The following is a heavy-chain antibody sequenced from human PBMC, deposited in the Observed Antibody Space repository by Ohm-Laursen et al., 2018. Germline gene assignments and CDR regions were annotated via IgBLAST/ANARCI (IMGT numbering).Heavy chain of an antibody. CDR2: TWYDGSSK. CDR1: GFSFSTHG. V-gene: IGHV3-33*03. CDR3: AKDPNYDFWSGYYGYYFDY. Sequence: SLRLSCAASGFSFSTHGMNWVRQAPGKGLEWLAVTWYDGSSKYYADSVKGRFTISRDNAKNSLYLQMNSLRAEDTAVYYCAKDPNYDFWSGYYGYYFDYWGQGTLVTVSS. J-gene: IGHJ4*02. D-gene: IGHD3-3*01.